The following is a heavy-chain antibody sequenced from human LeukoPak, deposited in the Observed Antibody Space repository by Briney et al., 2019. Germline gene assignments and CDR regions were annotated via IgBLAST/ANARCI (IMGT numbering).Heavy chain of an antibody. D-gene: IGHD3-22*01. CDR3: ARQAYDTGYDAFDI. V-gene: IGHV4-4*07. CDR1: GGSISSYY. J-gene: IGHJ3*02. Sequence: PSETLSLTSTVSGGSISSYYWSWIRQPAGKGLEWIGRIYSGGSTNYNPSLKSRVTMSVETSKNQFSLQLSSVTAADTAVYYCARQAYDTGYDAFDIWGQGTMVTVSS. CDR2: IYSGGST.